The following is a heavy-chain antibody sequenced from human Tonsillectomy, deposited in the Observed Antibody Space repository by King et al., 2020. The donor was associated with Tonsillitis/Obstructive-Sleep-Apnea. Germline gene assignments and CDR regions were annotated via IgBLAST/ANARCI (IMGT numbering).Heavy chain of an antibody. CDR1: GGSISSSSYY. V-gene: IGHV4-39*01. D-gene: IGHD2-15*01. CDR3: AGLPGYCSGGSCYSDYYYGMDV. CDR2: IYYSGST. J-gene: IGHJ6*02. Sequence: QLQESGPGLVKPSETLSLTCTVSGGSISSSSYYWGWIRQPPGKGLEWIGSIYYSGSTYYNPSLKSRVTISVDTSKNQFSLKLSSVTAADTAVYYCAGLPGYCSGGSCYSDYYYGMDVWGQGTTVTVSS.